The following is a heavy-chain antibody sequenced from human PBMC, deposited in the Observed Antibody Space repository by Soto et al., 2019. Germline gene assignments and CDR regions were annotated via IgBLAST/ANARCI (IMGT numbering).Heavy chain of an antibody. J-gene: IGHJ4*02. CDR1: GFTFSSYS. CDR3: ARERIVVGPTALDY. CDR2: ISRSSSTK. D-gene: IGHD2-15*01. Sequence: EVHLVESGGGLVQPGGSLRLSCATSGFTFSSYSMNWVRQAPGKGLEWVSYISRSSSTKYFADSVKGRFTISRDNAKNTLYLQMNSLRVEDTAVYYCARERIVVGPTALDYWGQGTLVIVPT. V-gene: IGHV3-48*01.